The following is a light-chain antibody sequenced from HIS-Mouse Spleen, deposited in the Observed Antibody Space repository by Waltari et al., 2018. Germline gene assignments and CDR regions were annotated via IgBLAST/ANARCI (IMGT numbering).Light chain of an antibody. CDR1: SSDVGGYNS. J-gene: IGLJ2*01. CDR3: SSYTSSSTLV. CDR2: DAS. V-gene: IGLV2-14*03. Sequence: QSALTQPASVSGSPGQSIPISCPGTSSDVGGYNSVSWYQQHPGKAPKLMIYDASNRPSGVSNRFSGSKSGNTASLTISGLQAEDEADYYCSSYTSSSTLVFGGGTKLTVL.